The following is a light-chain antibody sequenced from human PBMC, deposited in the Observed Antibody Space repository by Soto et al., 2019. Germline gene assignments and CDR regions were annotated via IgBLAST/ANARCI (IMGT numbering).Light chain of an antibody. CDR3: QHSYITPPIT. CDR2: AAS. CDR1: QSVSRY. V-gene: IGKV1-39*01. Sequence: DVQMTQSPSSLSALVGDRVTITCRASQSVSRYLNWYQHKPGKAPQLLINAASNLRSGVPSRFSGSGSGTDFTLTIDVLQPEDLAVYYWQHSYITPPITFGKVTRLEVK. J-gene: IGKJ5*01.